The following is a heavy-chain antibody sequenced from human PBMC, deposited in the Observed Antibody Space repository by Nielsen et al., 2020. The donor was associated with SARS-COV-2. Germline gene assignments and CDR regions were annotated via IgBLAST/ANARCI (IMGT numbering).Heavy chain of an antibody. CDR2: IYYSGST. J-gene: IGHJ6*02. V-gene: IGHV4-31*03. CDR1: GGSISSGGYY. D-gene: IGHD5-18*01. Sequence: SETLSLTCTVSGGSISSGGYYWSWFRHHPGKGLEWIGYIYYSGSTYYNPSLKSRVTISVDTSKNQFSLKLSSVTAADTAVYYCASGGYSYGYRYGMDVWGQGTTVTVSS. CDR3: ASGGYSYGYRYGMDV.